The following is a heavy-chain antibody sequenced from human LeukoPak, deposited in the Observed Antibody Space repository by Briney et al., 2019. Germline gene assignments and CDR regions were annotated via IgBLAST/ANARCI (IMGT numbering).Heavy chain of an antibody. D-gene: IGHD5-18*01. Sequence: GGSLRLSCAASGFTFSAYSMNWLRQAPGKGLEWVSYIGGPSTTISYADSVKGRFTISRDNGKNSLYLQMNSLRAEDTAVYYCAKKGGYSYGCFDYWGQGTLVTVSS. CDR1: GFTFSAYS. CDR3: AKKGGYSYGCFDY. J-gene: IGHJ4*02. V-gene: IGHV3-48*01. CDR2: IGGPSTTI.